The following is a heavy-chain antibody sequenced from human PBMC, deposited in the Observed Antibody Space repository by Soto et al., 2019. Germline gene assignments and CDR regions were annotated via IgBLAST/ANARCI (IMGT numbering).Heavy chain of an antibody. CDR3: AKADKVGATTVGSY. CDR1: GFTFSSDD. Sequence: GGSLRLSCAASGFTFSSDDMHWVRQATGKGLEWVSAIGTAGDTYYPDSVKGRFTISRDNSKNTLYLQMNSLRAEDTAVYYCAKADKVGATTVGSYWGQGTLVTVSS. V-gene: IGHV3-13*01. D-gene: IGHD1-26*01. J-gene: IGHJ4*02. CDR2: IGTAGDT.